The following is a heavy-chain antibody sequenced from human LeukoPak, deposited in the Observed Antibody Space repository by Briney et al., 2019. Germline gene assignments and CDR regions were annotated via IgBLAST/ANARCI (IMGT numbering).Heavy chain of an antibody. V-gene: IGHV4-34*01. CDR2: INHSGST. J-gene: IGHJ6*03. D-gene: IGHD6-19*01. CDR1: GGSFSGYY. Sequence: PSETLSLTCAVYGGSFSGYYWSWIRQPPGKGLEWIGEINHSGSTNYNPSLKSRVTISVDTSKNQFSLKLSSVTAADTAVYYCATTTVAGHYYYYYYMDVWGKGTTVTISS. CDR3: ATTTVAGHYYYYYYMDV.